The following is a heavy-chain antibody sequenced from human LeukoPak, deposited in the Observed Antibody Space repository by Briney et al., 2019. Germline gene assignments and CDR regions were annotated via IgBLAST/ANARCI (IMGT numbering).Heavy chain of an antibody. V-gene: IGHV3-53*01. CDR1: GFSVSSNY. CDR2: IYSGGST. CDR3: ARGLYSSGWYYFDY. J-gene: IGHJ4*02. Sequence: GGCLRLSCAASGFSVSSNYMSWVRQAPAKGLEWVSVIYSGGSTYYADSVKGRFTISRDNSKNTLYLQMNSLRAEDTAVYYCARGLYSSGWYYFDYWGQGTLVTVSS. D-gene: IGHD6-19*01.